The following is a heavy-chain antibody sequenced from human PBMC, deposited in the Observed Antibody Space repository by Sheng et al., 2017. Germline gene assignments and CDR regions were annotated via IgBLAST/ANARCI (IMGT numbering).Heavy chain of an antibody. V-gene: IGHV1-69*02. CDR1: GGTFSSYT. J-gene: IGHJ6*03. CDR3: ARARVLRFSGSPPDFFYYLDV. D-gene: IGHD3-3*01. CDR2: IIPIVGMT. Sequence: QVQLVQSGAEVKKPGSSVKVSCKASGGTFSSYTINWVRQAPGQGLEWMGGIIPIVGMTNYAQQFQGRVTLTADKSTSTAYMELSSLRSDDTAVYYCARARVLRFSGSPPDFFYYLDVWGKGTTVTVS.